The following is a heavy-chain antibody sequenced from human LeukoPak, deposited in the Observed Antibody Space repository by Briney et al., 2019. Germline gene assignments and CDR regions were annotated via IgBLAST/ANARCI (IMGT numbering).Heavy chain of an antibody. D-gene: IGHD6-13*01. CDR1: GFTFSSYW. CDR3: ARGGYSSSWFPDAFDI. CDR2: INSDGSST. J-gene: IGHJ3*02. V-gene: IGHV3-74*01. Sequence: GGSLRLSCAASGFTFSSYWMHWVRQAPGKELVWVSRINSDGSSTSYADSVKGRFTISRDNAKNTLYLQMNSLRAEDTAVYYCARGGYSSSWFPDAFDIWGQGTMVTVSS.